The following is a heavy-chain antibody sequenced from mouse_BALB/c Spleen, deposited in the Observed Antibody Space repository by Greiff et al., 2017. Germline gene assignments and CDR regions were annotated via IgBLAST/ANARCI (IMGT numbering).Heavy chain of an antibody. J-gene: IGHJ2*01. Sequence: DVHLVESGGGLVQPGGSLKLSCAASGFTFSSYGMSWVRQTPDKRLELVATINSNGGSTYYPDSVKGRFTISRDNAKNTLYLQMSSLKSEDTAMYYCARSDYDGMYYFDYWGQGTTLTVSS. V-gene: IGHV5-6-3*01. D-gene: IGHD2-4*01. CDR3: ARSDYDGMYYFDY. CDR1: GFTFSSYG. CDR2: INSNGGST.